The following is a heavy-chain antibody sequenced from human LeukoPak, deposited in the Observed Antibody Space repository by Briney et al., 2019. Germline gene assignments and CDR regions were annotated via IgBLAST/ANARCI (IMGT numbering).Heavy chain of an antibody. V-gene: IGHV1-46*01. CDR1: GYTFTRNY. CDR3: ARQHDYGDYADAY. CDR2: FNPSGDSS. Sequence: GASVKVSCKASGYTFTRNYIHWVRQAPGQGLEWMAIFNPSGDSSNYAQKFQGRVTMTRDTSTSTVYMELRSLRSNDTAIYYCARQHDYGDYADAYWGQGTLVTVSS. J-gene: IGHJ4*02. D-gene: IGHD4-17*01.